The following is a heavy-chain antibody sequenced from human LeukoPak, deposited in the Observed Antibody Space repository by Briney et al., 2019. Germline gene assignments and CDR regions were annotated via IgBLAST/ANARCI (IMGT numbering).Heavy chain of an antibody. V-gene: IGHV3-48*03. Sequence: GGSLRLSCEDSGFTFRSYEMNWVRQAPGKGLEWIAYLSSSGSASSYADSVKGRFTIARENAKNSVYLEMNSLRADDTAVYYCARSARLMKGVVEVTALDDWGQGTLVTVSS. D-gene: IGHD3-3*01. CDR1: GFTFRSYE. CDR3: ARSARLMKGVVEVTALDD. J-gene: IGHJ4*02. CDR2: LSSSGSAS.